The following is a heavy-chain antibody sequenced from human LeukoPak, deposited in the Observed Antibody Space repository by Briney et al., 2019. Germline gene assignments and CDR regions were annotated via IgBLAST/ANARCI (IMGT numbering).Heavy chain of an antibody. V-gene: IGHV3-23*01. CDR2: ISGSGGST. Sequence: GGSLRLSCAASGFTVSSNYMSWVRQAPGKGLEWVSAISGSGGSTYYADSVKGRFTISRDNSKNTLYLQMNGLRVDDTAVYYCARVLEPATGYYMDVWGKGTTVTIS. CDR3: ARVLEPATGYYMDV. D-gene: IGHD5-24*01. CDR1: GFTVSSNY. J-gene: IGHJ6*03.